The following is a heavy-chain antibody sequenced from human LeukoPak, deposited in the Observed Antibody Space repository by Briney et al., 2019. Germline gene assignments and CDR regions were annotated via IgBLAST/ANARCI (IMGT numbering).Heavy chain of an antibody. Sequence: GGSLRLSCAASGFTFSTYTMCWVRQAPGKGLEYVSGISSNGGSTYYANSVKGRFTISRDNSKNTLYLQMGSLRAEDKAVYYCARTLSSSWAVFDIWGQGTMVTVSS. J-gene: IGHJ3*02. CDR2: ISSNGGST. CDR1: GFTFSTYT. V-gene: IGHV3-64*01. D-gene: IGHD6-13*01. CDR3: ARTLSSSWAVFDI.